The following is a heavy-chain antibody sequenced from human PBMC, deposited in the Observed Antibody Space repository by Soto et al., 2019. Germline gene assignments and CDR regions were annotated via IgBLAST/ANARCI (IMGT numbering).Heavy chain of an antibody. V-gene: IGHV3-11*05. D-gene: IGHD3-9*01. Sequence: QVQLVESGGGLVKPGGSLRLSCAASGFTFSDYYMSWIRQAPGKGLEWVSYIGSSSSYTNYADFVKGRFTISRDNAKNSLYLQMNSLRAEDTAVYYCARDADILTGSDAFDIWGQGTMVTVSS. CDR3: ARDADILTGSDAFDI. CDR1: GFTFSDYY. CDR2: IGSSSSYT. J-gene: IGHJ3*02.